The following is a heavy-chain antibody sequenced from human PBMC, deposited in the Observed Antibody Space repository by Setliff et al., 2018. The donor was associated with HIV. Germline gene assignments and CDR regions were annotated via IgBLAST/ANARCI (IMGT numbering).Heavy chain of an antibody. V-gene: IGHV4-39*07. CDR2: VYYGGDT. Sequence: SETLSLTCAVSGVSITSTIYYWGWIRQPPGKGLEWIGSVYYGGDTYYNPSLKSRLTLSLDASKNQFSLKLTSVTAADTAVYYCVREDRVYERQLISPGAIDYWGQGTLVTVSS. CDR3: VREDRVYERQLISPGAIDY. CDR1: GVSITSTIYY. D-gene: IGHD2-8*01. J-gene: IGHJ4*02.